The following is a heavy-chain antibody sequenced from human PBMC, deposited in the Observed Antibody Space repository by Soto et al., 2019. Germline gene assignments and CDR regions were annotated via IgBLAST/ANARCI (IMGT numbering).Heavy chain of an antibody. Sequence: SETLSLTCSVSTGSMRTYYWTWIRQSPGKGLEWIGQISHTGRTKYNPSLESRVTISVDTSKNQFSLKLSSVTAADTAVYYCARYCSSTSCYSGWFDPWGQGTLVTVSS. V-gene: IGHV4-59*12. CDR3: ARYCSSTSCYSGWFDP. CDR1: TGSMRTYY. J-gene: IGHJ5*02. D-gene: IGHD2-2*01. CDR2: ISHTGRT.